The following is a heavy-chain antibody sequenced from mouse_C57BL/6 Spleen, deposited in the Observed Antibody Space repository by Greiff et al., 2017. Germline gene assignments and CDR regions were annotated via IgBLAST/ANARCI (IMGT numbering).Heavy chain of an antibody. CDR3: ASEVAYYCGSIPFAY. D-gene: IGHD1-1*01. V-gene: IGHV5-4*03. J-gene: IGHJ3*01. CDR2: ISDGGSYT. CDR1: GFTFSSYA. Sequence: EVKLMESGGGLVKPGGSLKLSCAASGFTFSSYAMSWVRQTPEKRLEWVATISDGGSYTYYPDNVKGRITISRDNAKNNLYLQMSHLKSEDTAMYYCASEVAYYCGSIPFAYWGQRTLVTVS.